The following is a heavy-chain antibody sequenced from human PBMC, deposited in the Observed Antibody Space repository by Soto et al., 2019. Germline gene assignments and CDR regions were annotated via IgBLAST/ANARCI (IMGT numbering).Heavy chain of an antibody. CDR2: INWNGGST. CDR3: ARDYCSGGSCSHY. D-gene: IGHD2-15*01. V-gene: IGHV3-20*04. J-gene: IGHJ4*02. Sequence: GGSLRLSCAASGFSFEDYGMSWVRQAPGKGLEWVSGINWNGGSTSYADSVKGRFIISRDNAKNSPYLQMNSLRVEDTALYYCARDYCSGGSCSHYWGQGTQVTVSS. CDR1: GFSFEDYG.